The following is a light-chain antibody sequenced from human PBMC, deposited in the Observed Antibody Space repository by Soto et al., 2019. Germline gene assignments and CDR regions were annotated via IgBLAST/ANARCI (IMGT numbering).Light chain of an antibody. V-gene: IGLV1-51*02. CDR1: GSNIENNF. Sequence: QSVLTTPPPVNAAPGGKVTVPCSWSGSNIENNFVSWYRQLPGTAPKLLIYENNRRPSGIPDRFSGSKSGTSATLDIAGLETGDEADYYCATWDTSLSAGVFGPGTKVTVL. CDR2: ENN. CDR3: ATWDTSLSAGV. J-gene: IGLJ1*01.